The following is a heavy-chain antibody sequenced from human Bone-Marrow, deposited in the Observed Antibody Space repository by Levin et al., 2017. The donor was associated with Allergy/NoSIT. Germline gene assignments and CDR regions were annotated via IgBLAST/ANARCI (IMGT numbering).Heavy chain of an antibody. D-gene: IGHD2-2*01. CDR1: GGSITNFY. Sequence: SETLSLTCTVSGGSITNFYWSWIRQPPGKGLEWIGFIYYSGRTIYNPALKSRLTTSVDTSKNQFSLKLSSVTAAAPAVYCCARDAGDLVGYFDVWGRGTPVTVSS. CDR3: ARDAGDLVGYFDV. J-gene: IGHJ2*01. V-gene: IGHV4-59*01. CDR2: IYYSGRT.